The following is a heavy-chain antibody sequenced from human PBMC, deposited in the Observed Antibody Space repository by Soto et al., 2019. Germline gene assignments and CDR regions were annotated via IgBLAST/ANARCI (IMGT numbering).Heavy chain of an antibody. CDR3: VRGGGGYGNGTIDY. CDR1: GGSISNYY. Sequence: SETLSLTCTVSGGSISNYYCSWVRQSPGKGLEWIGYIFYIGTTNYNPSLKSRVTISLDTSKNQFSLKLRSVTAADTAVYYCVRGGGGYGNGTIDYWGQGTLVTVSS. V-gene: IGHV4-59*01. D-gene: IGHD5-18*01. J-gene: IGHJ4*02. CDR2: IFYIGTT.